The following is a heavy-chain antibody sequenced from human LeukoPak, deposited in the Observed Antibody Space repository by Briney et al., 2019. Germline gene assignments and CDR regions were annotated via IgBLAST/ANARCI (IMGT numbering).Heavy chain of an antibody. J-gene: IGHJ6*03. V-gene: IGHV4-61*02. Sequence: SETLSLTCTVSGGSISSGTYYWSWIRQPAGKGLKWIGRIYTSGSTNYNPSLKSRITISVDTSKNQFSLKLSSVTAADTAVYYCARTTMVRGTYYMDVWGKGTTVTISS. CDR1: GGSISSGTYY. CDR3: ARTTMVRGTYYMDV. D-gene: IGHD3-10*01. CDR2: IYTSGST.